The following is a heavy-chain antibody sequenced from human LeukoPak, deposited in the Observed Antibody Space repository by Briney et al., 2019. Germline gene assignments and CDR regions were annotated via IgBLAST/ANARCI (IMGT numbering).Heavy chain of an antibody. J-gene: IGHJ4*02. CDR1: GGTFSSYA. CDR2: IIPIFGTA. V-gene: IGHV1-69*05. Sequence: GASVKVSCKASGGTFSSYAISWVRQAPGQGLEWMGGIIPIFGTANYAQKFQGRVTITTDESTSTAYMELSSLRSEDTAVYYCARGREFLVVVPASIWGQGTLVTVSS. D-gene: IGHD2-2*01. CDR3: ARGREFLVVVPASI.